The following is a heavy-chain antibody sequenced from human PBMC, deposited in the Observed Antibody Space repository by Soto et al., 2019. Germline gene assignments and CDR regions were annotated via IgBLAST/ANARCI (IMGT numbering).Heavy chain of an antibody. V-gene: IGHV4-4*02. CDR3: AGWIQLQQYYYYGMDV. Sequence: QVQLQESGPGLVKPSGTLSLTCAVSGGSISSSNWWSWVRQPPGKGLEWIGEIYHSGSTNYNPSLKSRVTIAVDTSKNQFSLKLSSVTAADTAVYYCAGWIQLQQYYYYGMDVWGQGTTVTVSS. J-gene: IGHJ6*02. CDR2: IYHSGST. D-gene: IGHD5-18*01. CDR1: GGSISSSNW.